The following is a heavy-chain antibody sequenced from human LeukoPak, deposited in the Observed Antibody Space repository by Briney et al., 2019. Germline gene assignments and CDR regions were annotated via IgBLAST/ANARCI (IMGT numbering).Heavy chain of an antibody. CDR2: IYYSGST. CDR1: GGSITSYY. D-gene: IGHD5-18*01. J-gene: IGHJ4*02. CDR3: ARGASGYSYDLSDY. V-gene: IGHV4-59*01. Sequence: SETLSLTCTLSGGSITSYYWSWIRQPPGKGLEWIGYIYYSGSTNYHPSLKSRATISVDTSKNQFSLKLSSVTAADTAIYYWARGASGYSYDLSDYRGQGNLGTVSS.